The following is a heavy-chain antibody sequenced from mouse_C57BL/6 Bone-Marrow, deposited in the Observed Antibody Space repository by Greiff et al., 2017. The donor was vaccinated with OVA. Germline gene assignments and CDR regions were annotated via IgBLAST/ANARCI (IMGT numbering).Heavy chain of an antibody. CDR3: ARSNYEDWYFDV. CDR2: IHPNSGST. D-gene: IGHD2-4*01. V-gene: IGHV1-64*01. Sequence: QVQLKQSGAELVKPGASVKLSCKASGYTFTSYWMHWVKQRPGQGLEWIGMIHPNSGSTNYNEKFKSKATLTVDKSSSTAYMQLSSLTSEDSAVYYCARSNYEDWYFDVWGTGTTVTVSS. J-gene: IGHJ1*03. CDR1: GYTFTSYW.